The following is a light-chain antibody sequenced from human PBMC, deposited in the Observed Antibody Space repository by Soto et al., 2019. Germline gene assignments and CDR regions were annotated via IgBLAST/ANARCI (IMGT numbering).Light chain of an antibody. CDR1: SSDTGAFNY. J-gene: IGLJ1*01. V-gene: IGLV2-14*01. CDR2: GVT. Sequence: QSALTQPASVSGSPGQSITISCTGSSSDTGAFNYVAWYQQHPGKAPKLIIHGVTNRPSGVSSRFSGSKSDYTASLTISGLQAEDEADYYCSSYTTAFFYVFGTGTKVTVL. CDR3: SSYTTAFFYV.